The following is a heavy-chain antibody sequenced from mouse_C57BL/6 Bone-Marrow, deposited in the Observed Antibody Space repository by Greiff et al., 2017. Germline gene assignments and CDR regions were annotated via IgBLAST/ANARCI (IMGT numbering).Heavy chain of an antibody. D-gene: IGHD1-1*01. J-gene: IGHJ4*01. CDR3: ARPPYYGSSYGYAMDY. Sequence: VQLQQSGAELARPGASVKLSCKASGYTFTSYGISWVKQRTGQGLEWIGEIYPRSGNTYYNEKFKGKATLTADKSSSTAYMELRSLTSEDSAVYFCARPPYYGSSYGYAMDYWGQGTSVTVSS. V-gene: IGHV1-81*01. CDR1: GYTFTSYG. CDR2: IYPRSGNT.